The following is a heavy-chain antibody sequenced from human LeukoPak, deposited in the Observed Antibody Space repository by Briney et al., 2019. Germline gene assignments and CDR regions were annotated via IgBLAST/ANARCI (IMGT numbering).Heavy chain of an antibody. J-gene: IGHJ4*02. V-gene: IGHV3-21*01. CDR3: ARGQLYYASSGFDY. D-gene: IGHD3-22*01. Sequence: GGSLRLSCADSGFTFSNYNMNWVRQAPGKAMEWVSSITSSGTYTFYADSVKGRFTISRDNAKNSLYLQMNSLRAEDTAVYYCARGQLYYASSGFDYWGQGTLVTVSS. CDR2: ITSSGTYT. CDR1: GFTFSNYN.